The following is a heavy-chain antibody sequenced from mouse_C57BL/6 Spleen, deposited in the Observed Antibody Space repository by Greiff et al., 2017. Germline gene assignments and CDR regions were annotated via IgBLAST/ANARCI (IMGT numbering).Heavy chain of an antibody. V-gene: IGHV2-9-1*01. CDR3: ARNYGYDGDYYAMDY. CDR2: IWTGGGT. D-gene: IGHD2-2*01. J-gene: IGHJ4*01. Sequence: VKVVESGPGLVAPSQSLSITCTVSGFSLTSYAISWVRQPPGKGLEWLGVIWTGGGTNYNSALKSRLSISKDNSKSQVFLKMNSLQTDDTARYYCARNYGYDGDYYAMDYWGQGTSVTVSS. CDR1: GFSLTSYA.